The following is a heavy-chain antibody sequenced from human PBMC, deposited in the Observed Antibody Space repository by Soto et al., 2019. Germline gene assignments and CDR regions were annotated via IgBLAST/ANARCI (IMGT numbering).Heavy chain of an antibody. V-gene: IGHV1-18*01. CDR1: GYTFTSYG. D-gene: IGHD1-26*01. Sequence: GASVKVSCKASGYTFTSYGISWVRQAPGQGLEWMGWISAYNGNTNYAQKLQGRVTMTTDTSTSTAYMELRSLRSDDTAVSYCSSEISGSAHDAFDIWGQGTMFTVSS. CDR2: ISAYNGNT. J-gene: IGHJ3*02. CDR3: SSEISGSAHDAFDI.